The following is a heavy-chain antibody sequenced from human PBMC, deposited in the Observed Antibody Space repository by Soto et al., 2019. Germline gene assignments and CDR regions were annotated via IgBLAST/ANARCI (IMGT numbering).Heavy chain of an antibody. CDR3: ARSGLDFWSGYFDY. Sequence: SETLSLTCTVSGGSVSSGSYYWSWIRQPPGKGLEWIGYIYYSGSTNYNPSLKSRVTISVDTSKNQFSLKLSSVTAADTAVYYRARSGLDFWSGYFDYWGQGTLVTVSS. V-gene: IGHV4-61*01. J-gene: IGHJ4*02. CDR2: IYYSGST. D-gene: IGHD3-3*01. CDR1: GGSVSSGSYY.